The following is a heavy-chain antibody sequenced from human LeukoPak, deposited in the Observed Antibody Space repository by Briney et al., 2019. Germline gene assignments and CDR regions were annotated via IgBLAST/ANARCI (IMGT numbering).Heavy chain of an antibody. V-gene: IGHV1-18*01. CDR1: GYTFTSYG. Sequence: GASVKVSCKASGYTFTSYGISWVRQAPGQGLEWMGWIRTYNGNTNYAQKFQGRVTMTTDTSTSTAYMELRSLRSVDTAVYYCARGPLTYHSGWYGVYWGQGTPVTVSS. CDR2: IRTYNGNT. CDR3: ARGPLTYHSGWYGVY. J-gene: IGHJ4*02. D-gene: IGHD6-19*01.